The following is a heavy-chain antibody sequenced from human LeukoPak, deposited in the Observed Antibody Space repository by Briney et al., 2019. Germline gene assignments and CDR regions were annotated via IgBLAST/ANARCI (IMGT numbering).Heavy chain of an antibody. CDR3: ASPTHLYDFWSGYGFLGMDV. CDR2: INPSGGST. V-gene: IGHV1-46*01. CDR1: GYTFTSYY. D-gene: IGHD3-3*01. J-gene: IGHJ6*02. Sequence: VSVKVSCKASGYTFTSYYMHWVRQAPGQGLEWMGIINPSGGSTSYAQKFQGRVTMTRDTSTSTVYMELSSLRSEDTAVYYCASPTHLYDFWSGYGFLGMDVWGQGTTVTVSS.